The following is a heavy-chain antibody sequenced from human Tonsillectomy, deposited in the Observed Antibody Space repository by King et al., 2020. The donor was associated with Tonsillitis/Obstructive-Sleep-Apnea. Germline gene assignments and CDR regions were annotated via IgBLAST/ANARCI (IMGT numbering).Heavy chain of an antibody. Sequence: VQLQQWGAGLLKPSETLSXTXAXXGXSXSGXYWXWIRQXPGKXXEWXGXINHSXSXNYXPSLKSRVTISVDTSKNQFSLKLSSVTAPDTDVYYCARGXYDFXXGRYYYYMDVWGKGTTVTVXS. D-gene: IGHD3-3*01. CDR3: ARGXYDFXXGRYYYYMDV. CDR1: GXSXSGXY. J-gene: IGHJ6*03. V-gene: IGHV4-34*01. CDR2: INHSXSX.